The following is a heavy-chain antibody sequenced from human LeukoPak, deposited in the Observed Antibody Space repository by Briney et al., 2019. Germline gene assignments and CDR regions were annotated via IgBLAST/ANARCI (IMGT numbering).Heavy chain of an antibody. CDR3: ARDYDYFSGHNLDAYDI. J-gene: IGHJ3*02. D-gene: IGHD2-15*01. CDR1: GLSFSSYW. V-gene: IGHV3-7*01. Sequence: SGGSLRLSCVASGLSFSSYWMTWVRQAPGKALEWVANIKEDGSAKSYVDSVKGRFTISRDNAKNSLYLQMDSLRVEDTAVYYRARDYDYFSGHNLDAYDIWGQGTTVTVSS. CDR2: IKEDGSAK.